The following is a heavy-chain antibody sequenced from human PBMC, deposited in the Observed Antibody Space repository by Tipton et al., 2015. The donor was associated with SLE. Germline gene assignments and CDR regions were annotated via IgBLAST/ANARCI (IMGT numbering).Heavy chain of an antibody. CDR3: ARFPYYDFWSGYFDL. V-gene: IGHV4-39*01. Sequence: TLSLTCTVSGGAINSDSHFWGWIRQPPGKGLEWIANIFHGGGPYKKPSLKSRLTVSADTSKNQFSLNLTSVTAADTAVYYCARFPYYDFWSGYFDLWDQGTLVTVSS. CDR2: IFHGGGP. D-gene: IGHD3-3*01. CDR1: GGAINSDSHF. J-gene: IGHJ4*02.